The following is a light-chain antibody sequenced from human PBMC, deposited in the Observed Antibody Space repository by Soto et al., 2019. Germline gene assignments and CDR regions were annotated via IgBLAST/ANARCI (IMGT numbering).Light chain of an antibody. V-gene: IGLV2-8*01. J-gene: IGLJ1*01. CDR2: EVS. CDR3: SSHAGSKNYV. Sequence: QSALTQPPSASGSPGQSVTISCTGTSSDVGAYNYVSWYQQHPGKAPKLMIYEVSKRPSGVPDRVSGSKSGNTASLTVSGLQAEDEADYYCSSHAGSKNYVFGTGTKLTVL. CDR1: SSDVGAYNY.